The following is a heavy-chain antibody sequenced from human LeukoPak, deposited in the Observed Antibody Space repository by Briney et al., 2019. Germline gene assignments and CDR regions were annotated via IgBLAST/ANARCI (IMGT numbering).Heavy chain of an antibody. J-gene: IGHJ5*02. Sequence: GGSLRLSCAASGFTFSSYGMRWVRQAPGKGLEWVAVISYDGSNKYYADSVKGRFTISRDSSKNTLYLQMNSLRAEDTAVYYCAKVWQPTKENWFDPWGQGTLVTVSS. CDR2: ISYDGSNK. V-gene: IGHV3-30*18. CDR3: AKVWQPTKENWFDP. D-gene: IGHD2-8*01. CDR1: GFTFSSYG.